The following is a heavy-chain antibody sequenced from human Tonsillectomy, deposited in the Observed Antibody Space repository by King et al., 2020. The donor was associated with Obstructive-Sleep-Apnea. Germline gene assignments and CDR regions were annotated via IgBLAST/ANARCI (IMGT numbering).Heavy chain of an antibody. D-gene: IGHD4-17*01. V-gene: IGHV3-23*04. J-gene: IGHJ4*02. CDR1: GFTFSSYA. Sequence: VQLVESGGGLVQPGGSLRLSCAASGFTFSSYAMSWVRQAPGKGLEWVSAISGSGGSTYYADSVKGRFTISKDNSKNTLYLQMNSLRAEDTAVYYCAKVAHTRLYGAPTITAFDYWGQGTLVTVSS. CDR2: ISGSGGST. CDR3: AKVAHTRLYGAPTITAFDY.